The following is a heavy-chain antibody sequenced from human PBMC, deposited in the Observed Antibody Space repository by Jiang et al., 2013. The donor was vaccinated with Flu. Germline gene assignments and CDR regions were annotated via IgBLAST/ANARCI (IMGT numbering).Heavy chain of an antibody. Sequence: TCTVSGDFISSYYWSWIRQPPGKGLEWIGYIYYQSTNYNPSLKSRVTISVDTARNQFSLKVNSVTAADTAVYYCARQTGYSSGWFSNWGRGTLVSVAA. CDR3: ARQTGYSSGWFSN. D-gene: IGHD6-19*01. CDR2: IYYQST. J-gene: IGHJ4*02. V-gene: IGHV4-59*08. CDR1: GDFISSYY.